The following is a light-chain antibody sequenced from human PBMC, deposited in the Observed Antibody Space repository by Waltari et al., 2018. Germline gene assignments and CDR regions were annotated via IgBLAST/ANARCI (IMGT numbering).Light chain of an antibody. CDR1: SLRTSY. J-gene: IGLJ2*01. CDR2: GKN. CDR3: SSRDSSASHVL. V-gene: IGLV3-19*01. Sequence: SSELTQDPAVSVALGQTATITCQGASLRTSYASWYQQKSGQAPILVLFGKNKRPSGIPDRFSGYNSETTTSLTITGAQAEDEADYYCSSRDSSASHVLFAGGTKLTVL.